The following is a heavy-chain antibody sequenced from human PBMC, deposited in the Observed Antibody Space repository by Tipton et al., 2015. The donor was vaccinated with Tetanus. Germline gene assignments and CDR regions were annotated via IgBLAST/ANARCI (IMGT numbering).Heavy chain of an antibody. CDR2: ISSSSRYI. Sequence: GSLRLSCAASGFTLSRYTLNWVRQAPGKGLEWVSSISSSSRYIYYADSLKGRFTISRDNAKNSLYLQMISLRAEDTAVYSCARGMAAASDCAGDCDAVYWGQGTLVTGSS. CDR1: GFTLSRYT. J-gene: IGHJ4*02. D-gene: IGHD2-21*02. CDR3: ARGMAAASDCAGDCDAVY. V-gene: IGHV3-21*01.